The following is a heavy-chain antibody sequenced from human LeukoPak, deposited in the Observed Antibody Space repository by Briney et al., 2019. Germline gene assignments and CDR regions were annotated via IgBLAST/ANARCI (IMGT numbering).Heavy chain of an antibody. V-gene: IGHV3-7*01. CDR1: GFTFSSYW. Sequence: GGSLRLSCAASGFTFSSYWMSWVRQAPGKGLEWVANIKQDGSEKYYVDSVKGRFTISRDNAKNSLYLQMNSLRAEDTAVYHCARDTPWDYYDSSGPNSDYGMDVWGQGTTVTVSS. CDR2: IKQDGSEK. J-gene: IGHJ6*02. D-gene: IGHD3-22*01. CDR3: ARDTPWDYYDSSGPNSDYGMDV.